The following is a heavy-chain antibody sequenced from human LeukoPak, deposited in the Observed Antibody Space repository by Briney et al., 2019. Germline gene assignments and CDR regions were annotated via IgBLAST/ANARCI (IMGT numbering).Heavy chain of an antibody. Sequence: PGGSLRLSCAASGFTFSSYWMHWVRQAPGKGLVWVSRINSDGSSTSYADSVKGRFTTSRDNAKNTLYLQMNSLRVEDTAVYYCAKDGFSISWVYYFDYWGQGTLVTVSS. D-gene: IGHD5-12*01. CDR2: INSDGSST. J-gene: IGHJ4*02. CDR1: GFTFSSYW. V-gene: IGHV3-74*01. CDR3: AKDGFSISWVYYFDY.